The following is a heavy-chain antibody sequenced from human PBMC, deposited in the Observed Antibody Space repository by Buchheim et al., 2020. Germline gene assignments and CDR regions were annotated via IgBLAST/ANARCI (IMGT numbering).Heavy chain of an antibody. V-gene: IGHV1-18*01. CDR3: ARTVGPGDYGDYVVFLYYYYGMDV. D-gene: IGHD4-17*01. CDR2: IGASNDYT. J-gene: IGHJ6*02. Sequence: QVQLVQSRVEVKKPGASVKVSCKASGYTFVNYGVSWVRQAPGQGLEWLGWIGASNDYTNYAQKFQDRVTMTIDTSTSTAHMELRSLRSDDTAVYYCARTVGPGDYGDYVVFLYYYYGMDVWGQGTT. CDR1: GYTFVNYG.